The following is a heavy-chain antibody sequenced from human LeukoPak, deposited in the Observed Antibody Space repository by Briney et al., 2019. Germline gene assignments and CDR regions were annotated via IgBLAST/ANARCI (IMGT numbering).Heavy chain of an antibody. V-gene: IGHV3-7*01. CDR3: AREQYYYGSSGYYLDY. D-gene: IGHD3-22*01. CDR1: GFTFSSYW. CDR2: IKQDGSEK. J-gene: IGHJ4*02. Sequence: GGSLRLSCAASGFTFSSYWMSWVRQAPGKGLEWVANIKQDGSEKYYVDSVKGRFTISRDNAKNSLYLQMNSLRDEDTAVYYCAREQYYYGSSGYYLDYWGQGTLVTVSS.